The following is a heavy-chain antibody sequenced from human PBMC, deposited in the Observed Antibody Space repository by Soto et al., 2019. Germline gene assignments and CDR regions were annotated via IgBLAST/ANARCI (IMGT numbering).Heavy chain of an antibody. Sequence: QVQLVESGGGVVQPGRSLRLSCAASGFTFSSYGMHWVRQAPGKGLEWVAVISYDGSNKYYADSVKGRFTISRENSKKTLYLQMNSLRAADTAVYYCAKDKGIVGATPHYWGQGTLVTVSS. J-gene: IGHJ4*02. CDR3: AKDKGIVGATPHY. V-gene: IGHV3-30*18. D-gene: IGHD1-26*01. CDR2: ISYDGSNK. CDR1: GFTFSSYG.